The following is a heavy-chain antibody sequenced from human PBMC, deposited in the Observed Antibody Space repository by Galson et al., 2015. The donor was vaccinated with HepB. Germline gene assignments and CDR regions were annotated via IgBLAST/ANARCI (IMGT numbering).Heavy chain of an antibody. CDR1: GYNFIDFP. CDR3: ARGVYDSSGDTQYFFDF. D-gene: IGHD3-22*01. CDR2: INPASDVT. V-gene: IGHV1-3*01. Sequence: SCKASGYNFIDFPMHWLRQAPGQGLEWRGWINPASDVTKFSQKYRDKVTITRDAAATIAYLELRGLRSEDTAIYFCARGVYDSSGDTQYFFDFWGQGTLVTVSS. J-gene: IGHJ4*02.